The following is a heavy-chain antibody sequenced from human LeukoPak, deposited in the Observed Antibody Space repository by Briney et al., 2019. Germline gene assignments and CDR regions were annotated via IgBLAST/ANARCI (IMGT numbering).Heavy chain of an antibody. D-gene: IGHD5-24*01. V-gene: IGHV3-23*01. J-gene: IGHJ4*02. CDR1: GFTFSNSA. CDR2: ISGSGERT. CDR3: AKSGYNRFDY. Sequence: PGGSLRLSCAAPGFTFSNSAMSTVRQAPGKGLEWDSTISGSGERTYYAASVKDRFTISRDNSKSKLYLQINSLRAEDTAVYYCAKSGYNRFDYWGQGTLVTVSS.